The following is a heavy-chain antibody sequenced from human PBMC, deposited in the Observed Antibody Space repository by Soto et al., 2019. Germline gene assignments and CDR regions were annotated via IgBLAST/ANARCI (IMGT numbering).Heavy chain of an antibody. V-gene: IGHV1-18*01. J-gene: IGHJ4*02. Sequence: ASVKVSCKASNYTFITYGITWVRQAPGQGLEWVGWITPCNENTNYGQNFQGRGTMTADTSTYSAYMELGSPTTDVTAVCYCARGASFYFDFWGQGTRVTVSS. CDR3: ARGASFYFDF. CDR2: ITPCNENT. CDR1: NYTFITYG.